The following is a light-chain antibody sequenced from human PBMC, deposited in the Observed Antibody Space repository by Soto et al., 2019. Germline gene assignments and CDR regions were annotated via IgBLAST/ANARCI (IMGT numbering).Light chain of an antibody. CDR3: SSYTSSNTYV. CDR2: DVS. V-gene: IGLV2-11*01. CDR1: SSDVGAYNS. Sequence: QSALTQPRSVSGSPGQSVTISCTGTSSDVGAYNSVSWYQQHPDKAPKLMIYDVSQRPSGVPDRFSDSKSGNTASLTISGLQAEDEADYYCSSYTSSNTYVFGTGTKVTVL. J-gene: IGLJ1*01.